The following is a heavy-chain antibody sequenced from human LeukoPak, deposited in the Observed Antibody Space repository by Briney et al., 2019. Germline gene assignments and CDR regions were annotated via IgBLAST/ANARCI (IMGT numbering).Heavy chain of an antibody. Sequence: GGSLRLSCAASGFTVSSNYMSWVRQAPGKGLEWVSVIYSGGSTYYADSVKGRFTISRDNSKNTLYLQMNSLRAEDTAVYYCARGHSRWSGGYYYFDYWGQGTLVTVSS. CDR2: IYSGGST. CDR1: GFTVSSNY. J-gene: IGHJ4*02. V-gene: IGHV3-53*01. D-gene: IGHD3-3*01. CDR3: ARGHSRWSGGYYYFDY.